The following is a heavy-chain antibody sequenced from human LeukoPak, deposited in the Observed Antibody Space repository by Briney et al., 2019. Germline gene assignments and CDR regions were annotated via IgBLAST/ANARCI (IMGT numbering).Heavy chain of an antibody. CDR1: GFTFSSYS. J-gene: IGHJ4*02. CDR3: ARGMGYYDSSGYPY. V-gene: IGHV3-21*01. CDR2: ISSSSSYI. Sequence: GGSLRLSCAASGFTFSSYSMNWVRQAPGEGLEWVSSISSSSSYIYYADSVKGRFTISGDNAKNSLYLQMNSLRAEDTAVYYCARGMGYYDSSGYPYWGQGTLVTVSS. D-gene: IGHD3-22*01.